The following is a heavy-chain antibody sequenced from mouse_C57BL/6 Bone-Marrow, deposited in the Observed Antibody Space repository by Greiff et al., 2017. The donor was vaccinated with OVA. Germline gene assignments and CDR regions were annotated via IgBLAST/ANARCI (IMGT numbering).Heavy chain of an antibody. V-gene: IGHV14-3*01. CDR3: ARPYYGSSPFAY. CDR1: GYTFTSYW. D-gene: IGHD1-1*01. CDR2: IDPANGNT. Sequence: VQLQQPGAELVKPGASVKLSCKASGYTFTSYWMHWVKQRPEQGLEWIGRIDPANGNTKYAPKFQGKATITADTSSNTAYLQLSSLTSEDTAIYYCARPYYGSSPFAYWGQGTLVTVSA. J-gene: IGHJ3*01.